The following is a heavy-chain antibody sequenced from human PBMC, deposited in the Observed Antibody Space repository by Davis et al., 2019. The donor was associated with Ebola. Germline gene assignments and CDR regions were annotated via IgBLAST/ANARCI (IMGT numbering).Heavy chain of an antibody. Sequence: MPSETLSLTCAVYGGSFSGYYWTWIRQPPGKGLEWIGEINYSGSTNYNPSLKSRVTISVDTSKNQFSLKLSSVTAADTAVYYCARGKPFGSSFWFDPWGQGTLVTVSS. CDR1: GGSFSGYY. D-gene: IGHD6-13*01. V-gene: IGHV4-34*01. J-gene: IGHJ5*02. CDR3: ARGKPFGSSFWFDP. CDR2: INYSGST.